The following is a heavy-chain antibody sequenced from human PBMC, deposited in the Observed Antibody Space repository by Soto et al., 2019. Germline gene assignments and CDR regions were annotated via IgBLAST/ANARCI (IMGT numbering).Heavy chain of an antibody. CDR2: IKSKADGGTT. D-gene: IGHD2-21*02. V-gene: IGHV3-15*01. Sequence: PGGSLRLSCAASGFTFSKAWMTWVRQAPGKGLEWLGRIKSKADGGTTDYTTPVKGRFTISRDDSKNTLYLQMNSLKTEDTALYYCTTEGDCVGGCYWAFRIWGQGTMVTVSS. CDR3: TTEGDCVGGCYWAFRI. J-gene: IGHJ3*02. CDR1: GFTFSKAW.